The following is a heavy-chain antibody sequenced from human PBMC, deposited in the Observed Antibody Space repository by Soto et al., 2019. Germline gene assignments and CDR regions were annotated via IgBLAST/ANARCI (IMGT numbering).Heavy chain of an antibody. D-gene: IGHD3-10*01. CDR1: GGSISSGGYS. J-gene: IGHJ6*02. Sequence: NPSETLSLTCAVSGGSISSGGYSWSWIRQPPGKGLEWIGYIYHSGSTYYNPSLKSRVTISVDRSKNQFSLKLSSVTAADTAVYYCARGYYYGSGSRTYYYYYGMDVWGQGTTVTVSS. V-gene: IGHV4-30-2*01. CDR3: ARGYYYGSGSRTYYYYYGMDV. CDR2: IYHSGST.